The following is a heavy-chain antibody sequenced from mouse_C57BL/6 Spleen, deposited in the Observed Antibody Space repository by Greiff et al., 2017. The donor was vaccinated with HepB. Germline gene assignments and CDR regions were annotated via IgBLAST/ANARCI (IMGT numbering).Heavy chain of an antibody. CDR3: ARGDYSNYFDY. V-gene: IGHV1-63*01. CDR1: GYTFTNYW. D-gene: IGHD2-5*01. J-gene: IGHJ2*01. Sequence: VQLVESGAELVRPGTSVKMSCKASGYTFTNYWIGWAKQRPGHGLEWIGDIYPGGGYTNYNEKFKGKATLTADKSSSTAYMQFSSLTSEDSAIYYCARGDYSNYFDYWGQGTTLTVSS. CDR2: IYPGGGYT.